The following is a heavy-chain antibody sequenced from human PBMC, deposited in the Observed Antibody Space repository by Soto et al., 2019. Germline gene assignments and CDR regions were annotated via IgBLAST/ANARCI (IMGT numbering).Heavy chain of an antibody. Sequence: QVQLVQSGGEVRKPGTSVKVSCRASGGIFSDYAISWVRQAPGQGLEWVGGIVPKYGTAKYARKFEDRVTLTADELGSTVYMEMNGLRSEDTALYYCARDMLSSLVVETPHLFESWGQGTRLTVSS. V-gene: IGHV1-69*12. CDR3: ARDMLSSLVVETPHLFES. J-gene: IGHJ5*01. D-gene: IGHD2-21*01. CDR1: GGIFSDYA. CDR2: IVPKYGTA.